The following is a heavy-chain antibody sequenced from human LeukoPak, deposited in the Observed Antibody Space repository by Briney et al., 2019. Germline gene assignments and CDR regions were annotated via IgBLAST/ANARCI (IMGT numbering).Heavy chain of an antibody. Sequence: SETVSLTCIVSGDSISSRPEHWLWLRPPPGNGPMLLGSLNYSGGTYYDPSLTCRVTISVDTSKNQFSLTVTSMTAADSAVYYCSRLFVTGVDGRGCYHSWGQGALVTVSS. CDR1: GDSISSRPEH. D-gene: IGHD2-15*01. CDR2: LNYSGGT. J-gene: IGHJ1*01. CDR3: SRLFVTGVDGRGCYHS. V-gene: IGHV4-39*01.